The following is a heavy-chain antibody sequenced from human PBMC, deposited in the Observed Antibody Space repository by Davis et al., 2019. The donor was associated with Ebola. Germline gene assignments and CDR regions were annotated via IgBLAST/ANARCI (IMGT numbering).Heavy chain of an antibody. J-gene: IGHJ4*02. Sequence: MPGGSLRLSCAVYGGSFSGYYWSWIRQPPGKGLEWIGEINHSGSTNYNPSLKSRVTISVDTSKNQFSLKLSSVTAADTAVYYCPSGALYGAYIDYWGQGTLVTVSS. CDR3: PSGALYGAYIDY. CDR2: INHSGST. D-gene: IGHD4-17*01. CDR1: GGSFSGYY. V-gene: IGHV4-34*01.